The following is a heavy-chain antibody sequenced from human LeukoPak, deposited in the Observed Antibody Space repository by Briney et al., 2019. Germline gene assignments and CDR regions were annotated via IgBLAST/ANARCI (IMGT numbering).Heavy chain of an antibody. Sequence: PSQTLSLTCAVSGGSISSGGYSWSWIRQPPGKGLEWIGYIYHSGSTYYNPSLKSRVTISVDRSKNQFSLKLSSVTAADTAVYYCARENYGSGIMWFDPWGQGTLVTVSS. CDR3: ARENYGSGIMWFDP. V-gene: IGHV4-30-2*01. D-gene: IGHD3-10*01. J-gene: IGHJ5*02. CDR1: GGSISSGGYS. CDR2: IYHSGST.